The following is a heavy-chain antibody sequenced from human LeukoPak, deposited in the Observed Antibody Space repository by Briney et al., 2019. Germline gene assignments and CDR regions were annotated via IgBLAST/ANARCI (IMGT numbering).Heavy chain of an antibody. CDR2: IYHTGST. D-gene: IGHD3/OR15-3a*01. CDR3: ARQTGSGLFILP. J-gene: IGHJ4*02. Sequence: SETLSLTCTVSGYSIRSGFFWGLVRQPPGKGLEWIGTIYHTGSTFYNPSLKSRVTISLDTSQNQFSLMVTSVTAADTAVYYCARQTGSGLFILPGGQGTLVTVSS. CDR1: GYSIRSGFF. V-gene: IGHV4-38-2*02.